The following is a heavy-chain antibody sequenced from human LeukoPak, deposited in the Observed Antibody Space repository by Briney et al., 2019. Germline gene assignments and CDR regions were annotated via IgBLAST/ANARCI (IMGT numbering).Heavy chain of an antibody. J-gene: IGHJ4*02. Sequence: GGSLRLSCAASGFTFSSYGMHWVRQAPGKGLEWVAVIWYDGSNKYYEDSVKGRFTISRDNSKNTLYLQMSSLRAEDTAVYYCAKDWYSRGWYLDYWGQGTLVTVSS. D-gene: IGHD6-19*01. V-gene: IGHV3-33*06. CDR2: IWYDGSNK. CDR1: GFTFSSYG. CDR3: AKDWYSRGWYLDY.